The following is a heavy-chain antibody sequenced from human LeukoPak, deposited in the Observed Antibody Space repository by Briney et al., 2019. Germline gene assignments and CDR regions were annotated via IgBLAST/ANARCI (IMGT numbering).Heavy chain of an antibody. V-gene: IGHV3-33*06. J-gene: IGHJ4*02. CDR2: IWNDGSKK. CDR1: GFTFSTYG. Sequence: GGSLRLSCAASGFTFSTYGMYWVRQAPGKGLEWAALIWNDGSKKYYADSVKGRFTISRDNSKNTLYLQMNSLRAEDTAVYYCAKGAFWTGSSEYFDPWGQGILVTVSS. CDR3: AKGAFWTGSSEYFDP. D-gene: IGHD3/OR15-3a*01.